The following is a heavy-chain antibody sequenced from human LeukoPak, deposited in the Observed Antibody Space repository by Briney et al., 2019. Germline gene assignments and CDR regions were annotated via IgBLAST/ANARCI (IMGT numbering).Heavy chain of an antibody. CDR3: ARGGLTRTTVTTFFNY. V-gene: IGHV1-2*02. CDR2: INPNSGRT. J-gene: IGHJ4*02. CDR1: GYTFTGYY. Sequence: ASVKVSCKASGYTFTGYYMHWVRQAPGQGLEWMGWINPNSGRTNYAQKFQGRVTMTRDTSISTAYMELSRLRYDDTAVYYCARGGLTRTTVTTFFNYWGQGTLVTVSS. D-gene: IGHD4-17*01.